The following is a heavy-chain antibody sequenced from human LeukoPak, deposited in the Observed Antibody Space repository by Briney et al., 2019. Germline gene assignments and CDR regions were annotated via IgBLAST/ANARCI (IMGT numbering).Heavy chain of an antibody. V-gene: IGHV4-34*01. CDR3: ARGPRGTMISFDP. Sequence: GALRLSCAASGFTFSSYSMNWVRQAPGKGLEWIGEINHSGSTNYNPSLKSRVTISIDTSKNQFSLKLSSVTAADTAVYYCARGPRGTMISFDPWGQGTLVTVSS. D-gene: IGHD3-22*01. CDR2: INHSGST. J-gene: IGHJ5*02. CDR1: GFTFSSYS.